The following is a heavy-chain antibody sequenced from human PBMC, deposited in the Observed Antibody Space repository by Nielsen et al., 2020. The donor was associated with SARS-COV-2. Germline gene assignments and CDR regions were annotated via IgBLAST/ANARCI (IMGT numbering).Heavy chain of an antibody. D-gene: IGHD3-9*01. CDR2: ISSTGSTI. Sequence: GGSLRLSCVASGITFRSYSMNWVRQAPGRGLEWLSYISSTGSTIHYADSLKGRFTISRDNAKNSLYLQMNSLRAEDTAVYYCARGPTGYSPYYFDYWGQGTLVTVSS. CDR3: ARGPTGYSPYYFDY. J-gene: IGHJ4*02. V-gene: IGHV3-48*04. CDR1: GITFRSYS.